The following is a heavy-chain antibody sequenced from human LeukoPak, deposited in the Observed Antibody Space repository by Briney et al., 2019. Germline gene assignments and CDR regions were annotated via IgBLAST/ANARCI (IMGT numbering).Heavy chain of an antibody. J-gene: IGHJ1*01. Sequence: GRSLRLSCAASGFTFDDYAMHWVRQAPGKGLEWASGISWNSGSIGYADSVKGRFTISRDNAKNSLYLQMNSLRAEDTALYYCAKAGRAVAGISGFQHWGQGTLVTVSS. CDR2: ISWNSGSI. CDR3: AKAGRAVAGISGFQH. CDR1: GFTFDDYA. V-gene: IGHV3-9*01. D-gene: IGHD6-19*01.